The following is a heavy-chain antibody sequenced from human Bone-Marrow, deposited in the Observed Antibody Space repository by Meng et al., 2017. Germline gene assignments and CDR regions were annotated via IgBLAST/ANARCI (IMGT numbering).Heavy chain of an antibody. CDR1: GGSFSAYY. CDR2: INLSGST. V-gene: IGHV4-34*01. CDR3: RLAYCMGDCVDY. J-gene: IGHJ4*02. Sequence: QVQVQQWGAGLLKPSETLSLTCAFYGGSFSAYYWSWIRQPPGKGLEWLGQINLSGSTNDNPSLKSRVTISIDTSRNQLSLKLSTVTAADTAVYYCRLAYCMGDCVDYWGRRTLVTVSS. D-gene: IGHD2-21*01.